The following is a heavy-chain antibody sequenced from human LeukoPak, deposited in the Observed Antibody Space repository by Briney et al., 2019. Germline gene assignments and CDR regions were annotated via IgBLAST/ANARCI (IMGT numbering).Heavy chain of an antibody. CDR3: ARAAYYYDSSGYSLLFDY. CDR2: INPSGGST. D-gene: IGHD3-22*01. Sequence: ASVKVSXKASGYTFTSYYMHWVRQAPGQGLEWIGIINPSGGSTSYAQKFQGRVTMTRDTSTSTVYMELSSLRSEDTAVYYCARAAYYYDSSGYSLLFDYWGQGTLVTVSS. J-gene: IGHJ4*02. V-gene: IGHV1-46*01. CDR1: GYTFTSYY.